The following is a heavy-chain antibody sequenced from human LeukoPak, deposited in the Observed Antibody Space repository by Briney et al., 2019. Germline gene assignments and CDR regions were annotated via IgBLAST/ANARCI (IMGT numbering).Heavy chain of an antibody. J-gene: IGHJ4*02. V-gene: IGHV3-30-3*01. CDR1: GFIFNSFC. Sequence: GSLRLSCAASGFIFNSFCMHWVRQAPGKGPDWVAAVLSDGNKKYSADSVKGRFTISKDNFRNTLYLQMNSLRADDTAMYYCTRGKAKGQSSSWPFDYWGQGTLATVSS. CDR3: TRGKAKGQSSSWPFDY. CDR2: VLSDGNKK. D-gene: IGHD6-13*01.